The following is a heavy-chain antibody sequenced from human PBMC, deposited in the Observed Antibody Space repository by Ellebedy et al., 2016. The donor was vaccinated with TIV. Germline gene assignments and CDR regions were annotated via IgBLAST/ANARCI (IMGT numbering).Heavy chain of an antibody. Sequence: SVKVSCXASGGTFSSYAISWVRQAPGQGLEWMGGIIPIFGTANYAQKFQGRVTITADESTSTAYMELSSLRSEDTAVFYCARVYDFWSDYQEHMIFDYWGQGTLVTVSS. D-gene: IGHD3-3*01. CDR1: GGTFSSYA. V-gene: IGHV1-69*13. CDR3: ARVYDFWSDYQEHMIFDY. J-gene: IGHJ4*02. CDR2: IIPIFGTA.